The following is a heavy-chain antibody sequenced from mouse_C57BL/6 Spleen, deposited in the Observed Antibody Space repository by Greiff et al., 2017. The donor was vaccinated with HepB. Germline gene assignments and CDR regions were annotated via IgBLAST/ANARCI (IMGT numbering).Heavy chain of an antibody. CDR3: ARVDLGAMDY. D-gene: IGHD3-3*01. Sequence: HDQLQQPGAEPVRPGSSVKLSCKASGYTFTSYWLQWVQQRPIQGLEWIGNIDPSDSETHYNQKYKDKAILTVDKSSSTGYMQLSGLTSEDTAVYCCARVDLGAMDYWGQGTSVTVSS. J-gene: IGHJ4*01. V-gene: IGHV1-52*01. CDR1: GYTFTSYW. CDR2: IDPSDSET.